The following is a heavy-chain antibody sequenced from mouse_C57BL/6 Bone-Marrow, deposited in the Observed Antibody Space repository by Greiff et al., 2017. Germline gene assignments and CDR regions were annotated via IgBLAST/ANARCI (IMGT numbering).Heavy chain of an antibody. J-gene: IGHJ4*01. D-gene: IGHD2-4*01. CDR2: IYPGSGST. Sequence: QVQLQQSGAELVKPGASVKMSCKASGYTFTSYWITWVKQRPGQGLEWIGDIYPGSGSTKYNEKFKSKATLTVDTSSSTTYMQLSSLTSEDSAVYYCARSWDYDCDGDGAMGYWGQGASVTVSS. V-gene: IGHV1-55*01. CDR1: GYTFTSYW. CDR3: ARSWDYDCDGDGAMGY.